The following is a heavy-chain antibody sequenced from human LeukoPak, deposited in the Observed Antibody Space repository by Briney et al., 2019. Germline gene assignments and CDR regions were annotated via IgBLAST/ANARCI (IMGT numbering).Heavy chain of an antibody. D-gene: IGHD3-16*01. V-gene: IGHV4-4*07. CDR3: AGSPPYNYYYVGV. CDR1: LASPSNYK. Sequence: PSETLSLTSTDSLASPSNYKGCWVRQSAGKGLEWIGRIYTSGNTTYNPSLRSRVTVSVAKYKNQFSLKLTSVTAADTAVYYIAGSPPYNYYYVGVWVKGTTVTVSS. CDR2: IYTSGNT. J-gene: IGHJ6*03.